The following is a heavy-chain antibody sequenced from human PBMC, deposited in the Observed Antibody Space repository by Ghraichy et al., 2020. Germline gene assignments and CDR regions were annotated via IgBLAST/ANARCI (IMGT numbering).Heavy chain of an antibody. CDR3: AKYRITMVRGVIKQRSDPFDY. D-gene: IGHD3-10*01. CDR1: GFTFSSYA. CDR2: ISGSGGST. J-gene: IGHJ4*02. Sequence: GGSLRLSCAASGFTFSSYAMSWVRQAPGKGLEWVSAISGSGGSTYYADSVKGRFTISRDNSKNTLYLQMNSLRAEDTAVYYCAKYRITMVRGVIKQRSDPFDYWGQGTLVTVSS. V-gene: IGHV3-23*01.